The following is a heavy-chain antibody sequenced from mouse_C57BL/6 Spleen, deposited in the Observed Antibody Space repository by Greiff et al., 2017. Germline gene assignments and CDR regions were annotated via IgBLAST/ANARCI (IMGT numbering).Heavy chain of an antibody. CDR1: GYSITSGYY. J-gene: IGHJ2*01. V-gene: IGHV3-6*01. Sequence: DVQLQESGPGLVKPSQSLSLTCSVTGYSITSGYYWNWIRQFPGNKLEWMGYISYDGSNNYNPSLNNRISITRDTSKNQFFLKLNSVTTEDTATYYCARDGDDYALDYWCQGTTLTVSS. CDR2: ISYDGSN. D-gene: IGHD2-4*01. CDR3: ARDGDDYALDY.